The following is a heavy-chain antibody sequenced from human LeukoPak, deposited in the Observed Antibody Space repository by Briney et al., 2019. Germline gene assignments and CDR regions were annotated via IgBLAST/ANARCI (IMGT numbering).Heavy chain of an antibody. Sequence: PGGSLRLSCAASGSSFDDLGMTWVRQVPGKGLEWVAGINWNGASTGYADSVRGRFTISRDNAKNSLYLQMNSLRAEDTALYYCARAVCPTIKFCDSSYFMDVWGKGTTVNVS. D-gene: IGHD6-6*01. J-gene: IGHJ6*03. CDR1: GSSFDDLG. V-gene: IGHV3-20*04. CDR2: INWNGAST. CDR3: ARAVCPTIKFCDSSYFMDV.